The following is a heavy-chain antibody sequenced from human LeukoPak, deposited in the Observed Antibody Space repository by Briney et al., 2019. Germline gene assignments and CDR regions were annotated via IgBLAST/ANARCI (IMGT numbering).Heavy chain of an antibody. J-gene: IGHJ4*02. CDR1: GYSFTSYW. D-gene: IGHD3-10*01. Sequence: GESLKISCKGSGYSFTSYWIGWVRQMPGKGLEWMGIIYPGDSDTRYSPSFQGQVTISADKSISTAYLQWSSLKASDTAMYYCARRHYYGSGSYSVFDSWGQGTLVTVSS. V-gene: IGHV5-51*01. CDR2: IYPGDSDT. CDR3: ARRHYYGSGSYSVFDS.